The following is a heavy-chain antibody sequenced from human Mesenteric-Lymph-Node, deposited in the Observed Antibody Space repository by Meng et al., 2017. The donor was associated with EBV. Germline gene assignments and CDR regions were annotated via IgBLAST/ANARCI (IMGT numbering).Heavy chain of an antibody. Sequence: GAEVKKPREYMKMSGKCSGYSFTSYWIGWVRQMPGKGLEWMGIIYPGDSDTRYSPSFQGQVTISADKSISTAYLQWSSLKASDTAMYYCARQQGNSGGDYWGQGTLVTVSS. CDR1: GYSFTSYW. J-gene: IGHJ4*02. CDR3: ARQQGNSGGDY. D-gene: IGHD4-23*01. V-gene: IGHV5-51*01. CDR2: IYPGDSDT.